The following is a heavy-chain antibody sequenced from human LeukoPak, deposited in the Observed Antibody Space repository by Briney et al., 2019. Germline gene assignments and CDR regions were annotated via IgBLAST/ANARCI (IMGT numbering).Heavy chain of an antibody. CDR3: VRWRARQSEFDS. J-gene: IGHJ4*02. D-gene: IGHD3-3*01. V-gene: IGHV3-7*01. CDR1: GFTFSTDF. CDR2: MTPDGHEE. Sequence: GGSLRLSCAASGFTFSTDFMGWVRQAPGKGLECVANMTPDGHEEYCVDSVKGRFTISRDNAWNSLFLQMNNLRVEDTATYYCVRWRARQSEFDSWGQGTLVTVSS.